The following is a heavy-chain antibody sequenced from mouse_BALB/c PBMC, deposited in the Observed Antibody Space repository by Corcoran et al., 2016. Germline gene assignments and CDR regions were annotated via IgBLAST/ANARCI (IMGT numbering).Heavy chain of an antibody. CDR2: IDPYNGGT. CDR3: ARSGYGSTAMDY. CDR1: GYSFKGYN. V-gene: IGHV1S135*01. D-gene: IGHD1-1*01. J-gene: IGHJ4*01. Sequence: QLQQSGPELGKPGASVNISCKASGYSFKGYNMYWVKQSHRKSLEWIGYIDPYNGGTSYNQKSKGKATLTVDKSSSTAYMHLNSLTSEDSAIYYCARSGYGSTAMDYWGQGTSVTVSS.